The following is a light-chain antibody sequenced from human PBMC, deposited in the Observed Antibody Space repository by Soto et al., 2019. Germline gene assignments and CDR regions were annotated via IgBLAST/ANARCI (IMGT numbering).Light chain of an antibody. V-gene: IGKV3-15*01. CDR2: GAS. Sequence: EIVLRQSPAPLSVSPGERAPLSSRDSESVRSSLAWYPQRPGKAPRIFIYGASTRETGIPARFSGSGSGTEFTRTISSLQYEDVGVDYCQRYNSWTLTFGPGTKVDI. CDR3: QRYNSWTLT. CDR1: ESVRSS. J-gene: IGKJ1*01.